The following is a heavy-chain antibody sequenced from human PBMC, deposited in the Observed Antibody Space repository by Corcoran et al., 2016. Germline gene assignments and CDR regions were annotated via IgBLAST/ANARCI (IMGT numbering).Heavy chain of an antibody. CDR2: IYSGGST. V-gene: IGHV3-53*01. J-gene: IGHJ6*02. CDR1: GFTFSNTW. D-gene: IGHD3-3*01. Sequence: EVHLVESGGGLVQPGGSLRLSCGASGFTFSNTWMNWVRQAPGKGLEWVSVIYSGGSTYYADSVKGRFTISRDNSKNTLYLQMNSLRAEDTAVYYCARGADYDFWSDPDGMDVWGQGTTVTVSS. CDR3: ARGADYDFWSDPDGMDV.